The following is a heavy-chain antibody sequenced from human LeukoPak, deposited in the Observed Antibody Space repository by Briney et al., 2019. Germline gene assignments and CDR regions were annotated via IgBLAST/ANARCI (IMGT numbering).Heavy chain of an antibody. D-gene: IGHD6-13*01. CDR2: INTNTGNP. J-gene: IGHJ6*02. CDR1: GYTFTSYD. V-gene: IGHV7-4-1*02. Sequence: ASVKVSCKASGYTFTSYDINWVRQAPGQGLEWMGWINTNTGNPTYAQGFTGRFVFSLDTSVSTAYLQISSLKAEDTAVYYCARVALAAAGKGYYYGMDVWGQGTTVTVSS. CDR3: ARVALAAAGKGYYYGMDV.